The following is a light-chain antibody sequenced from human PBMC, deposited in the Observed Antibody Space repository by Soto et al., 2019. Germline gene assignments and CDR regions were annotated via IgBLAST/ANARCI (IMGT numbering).Light chain of an antibody. CDR2: DAS. V-gene: IGKV1-5*01. Sequence: DIQMTQSPSTLSAPVGDRVTITCRASQSVNTWLAWYQQEPGKAPKLLIYDASSLESGVPSRFSGRGSGTEFTLTISSLQPDDFATYYCQQYNDYPGTFGQGTKVEIK. J-gene: IGKJ1*01. CDR1: QSVNTW. CDR3: QQYNDYPGT.